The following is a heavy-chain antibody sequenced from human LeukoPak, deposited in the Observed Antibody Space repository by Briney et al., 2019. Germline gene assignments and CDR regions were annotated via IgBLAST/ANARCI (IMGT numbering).Heavy chain of an antibody. CDR3: ATDRTGTQEIYDY. CDR2: INPSGGST. V-gene: IGHV1-46*01. J-gene: IGHJ4*02. CDR1: GYTFSRYY. Sequence: ASVKVSCKASGYTFSRYYMHWVRQAPGQGLEWMGIINPSGGSTSYAQQFQDRVTMTEDTSTDTAYMELSSLRSEDTAVYYCATDRTGTQEIYDYWGQGTLVTVSS. D-gene: IGHD1/OR15-1a*01.